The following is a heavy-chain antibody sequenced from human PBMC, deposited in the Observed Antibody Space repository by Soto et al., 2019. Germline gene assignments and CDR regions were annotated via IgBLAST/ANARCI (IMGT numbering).Heavy chain of an antibody. CDR3: ARALLPHDAFDI. CDR2: IYSGGST. J-gene: IGHJ3*02. V-gene: IGHV3-66*01. CDR1: GFTVSSNY. Sequence: EVQLVESGGGLVQPGGSLRLSCAASGFTVSSNYMSWVRQAPGKGLEWVSVIYSGGSTYYADSVQGRFTISRDNSKNTLYLQMNSLRAEDTAVYYCARALLPHDAFDIWGQGTMVTVSS.